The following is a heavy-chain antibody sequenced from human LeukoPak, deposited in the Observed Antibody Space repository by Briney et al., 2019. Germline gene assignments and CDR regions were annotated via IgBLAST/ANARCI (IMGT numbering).Heavy chain of an antibody. CDR3: AKDRDSGYYDMDF. Sequence: TGGSLRLSCAASGFTFDRFDMHWVRQAPGKGLQWVTFISYDGSDKYYADSVKGRFTISRDNSRNTLYLQMNSLGAEDTALYWCAKDRDSGYYDMDFGGKGTTVTVSS. V-gene: IGHV3-30*02. CDR1: GFTFDRFD. D-gene: IGHD3-22*01. J-gene: IGHJ6*03. CDR2: ISYDGSDK.